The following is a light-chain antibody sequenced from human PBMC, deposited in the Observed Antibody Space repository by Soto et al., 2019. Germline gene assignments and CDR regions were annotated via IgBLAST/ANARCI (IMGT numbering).Light chain of an antibody. CDR3: QSADSSGTLYV. J-gene: IGLJ1*01. Sequence: SYELTQQPSVSVSPGQTARITCSGDALPKQYAYWYQQKPGQAPVLVIYKDSERPSGIPERFSGSSSGTTVTLTISGVQAEDEADYYCQSADSSGTLYVFGTGTKVTVL. V-gene: IGLV3-25*02. CDR1: ALPKQY. CDR2: KDS.